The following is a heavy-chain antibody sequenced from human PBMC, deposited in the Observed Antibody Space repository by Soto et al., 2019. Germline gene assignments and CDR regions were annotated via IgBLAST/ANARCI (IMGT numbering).Heavy chain of an antibody. CDR2: ISSSSSYI. CDR3: ARPFGSGSSKEDY. D-gene: IGHD3-10*01. V-gene: IGHV3-21*01. J-gene: IGHJ4*02. Sequence: EVQLVESGGGLVKPGGSLRLSCAASGFTFSSYSMNWVRQAPGQGLEWVSSISSSSSYIYYADSVKGRFTISRENAKNTLYLQKNSLRAEDTAVYYCARPFGSGSSKEDYWGQGTLVTVSS. CDR1: GFTFSSYS.